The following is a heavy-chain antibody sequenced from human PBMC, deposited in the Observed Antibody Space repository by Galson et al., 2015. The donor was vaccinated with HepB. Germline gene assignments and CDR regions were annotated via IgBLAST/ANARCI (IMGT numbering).Heavy chain of an antibody. V-gene: IGHV3-48*02. CDR2: ISRSSIVI. CDR1: GFTFSDYR. J-gene: IGHJ4*02. CDR3: TRDFAEMATDY. D-gene: IGHD5-24*01. Sequence: SLRLSCAVSGFTFSDYRMNWVRQAPEKGLEWISYISRSSIVIYYADFVKGRFTISRDNAKNLLYLQMNSLTDEDTAVYYCTRDFAEMATDYWGQGTMVTVSS.